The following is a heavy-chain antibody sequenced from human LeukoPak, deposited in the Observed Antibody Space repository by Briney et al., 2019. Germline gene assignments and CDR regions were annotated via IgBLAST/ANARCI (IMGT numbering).Heavy chain of an antibody. J-gene: IGHJ4*02. Sequence: ASVKVSCKASGYTFTSYYIHWVRQAPGQGLEWMGWINPNSGGTNTAQKFQGRVTMTRDTSLSTAYMELSRLRSDDTAVYYCARVNNYYDSSGYLYYFDNWGPGTLVTVSS. CDR1: GYTFTSYY. CDR2: INPNSGGT. D-gene: IGHD3-22*01. CDR3: ARVNNYYDSSGYLYYFDN. V-gene: IGHV1-2*02.